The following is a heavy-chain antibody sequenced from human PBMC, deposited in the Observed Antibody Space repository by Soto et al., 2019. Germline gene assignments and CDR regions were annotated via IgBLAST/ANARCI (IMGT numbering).Heavy chain of an antibody. CDR3: ARDWGGGTFDY. V-gene: IGHV4-59*01. J-gene: IGHJ4*02. CDR1: GCSINGYY. Sequence: SETLSLTCTVSGCSINGYYWSWIRQPPGKGLEWIGYISYSGSTNYNPSLKSRVTTSVDTSKNQFSLKLSSVTAADTAVYYCARDWGGGTFDYWGQGTLVTVSS. D-gene: IGHD3-16*01. CDR2: ISYSGST.